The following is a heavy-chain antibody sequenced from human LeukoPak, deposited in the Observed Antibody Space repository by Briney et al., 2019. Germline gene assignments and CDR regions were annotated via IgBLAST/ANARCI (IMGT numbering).Heavy chain of an antibody. CDR3: ASYYDSSGATYYYGMDV. CDR1: GFTFSSYA. Sequence: GGSLRLSCAASGFTFSSYAMSWVRQAPGKGLEWVSAISGSGGSTYYADSVKGRFTISRDNAKNSLYLQMNSLRAEDTAVYYCASYYDSSGATYYYGMDVWGQGTTVTVSS. D-gene: IGHD3-22*01. J-gene: IGHJ6*02. CDR2: ISGSGGST. V-gene: IGHV3-23*01.